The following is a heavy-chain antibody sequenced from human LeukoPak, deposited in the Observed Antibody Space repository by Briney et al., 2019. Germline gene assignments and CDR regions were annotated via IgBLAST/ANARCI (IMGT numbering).Heavy chain of an antibody. V-gene: IGHV4-4*02. CDR2: IYHSGTT. J-gene: IGHJ4*02. Sequence: SETLSLTCAVSGVSISGSNWWSWVRQPPGKGLEWIGQIYHSGTTDYNPSLRGRLTMSVDKSKNQFSLKLSSVTAADTAVYYCARARWYYYDSSGYYYAFDYWGQGTLVTVSS. CDR3: ARARWYYYDSSGYYYAFDY. CDR1: GVSISGSNW. D-gene: IGHD3-22*01.